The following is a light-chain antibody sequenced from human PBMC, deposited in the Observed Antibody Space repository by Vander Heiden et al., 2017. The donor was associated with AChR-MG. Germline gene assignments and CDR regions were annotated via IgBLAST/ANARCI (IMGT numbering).Light chain of an antibody. J-gene: IGLJ1*01. CDR3: QSYDTSLSGLYV. Sequence: QSALTQPPSVSGAPGQRVTISCTGSRPPLGAGNDVPWSQHLPGTPPKPLIDSNSNRPSEVPDRFSGAKSGTSASRAITGFQPEDEADYYCQSYDTSLSGLYVFGTGTKVTAL. CDR1: RPPLGAGND. CDR2: SNS. V-gene: IGLV1-40*01.